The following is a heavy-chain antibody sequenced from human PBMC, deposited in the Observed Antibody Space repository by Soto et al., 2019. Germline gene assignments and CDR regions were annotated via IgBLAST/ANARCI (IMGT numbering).Heavy chain of an antibody. CDR2: INPSGGST. J-gene: IGHJ4*02. CDR3: ARDVGGDGYAY. Sequence: ASVKVSCKASGYTFTSYYMRWVRQAPGQGLEWMGIINPSGGSTSYAQKFQGRVTMTRDTSTSTVYMELSSLRSEDTAVYYCARDVGGDGYAYWGQGTLVTVSS. D-gene: IGHD4-17*01. CDR1: GYTFTSYY. V-gene: IGHV1-46*01.